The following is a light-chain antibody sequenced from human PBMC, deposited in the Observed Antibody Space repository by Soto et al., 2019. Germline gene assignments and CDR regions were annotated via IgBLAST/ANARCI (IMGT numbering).Light chain of an antibody. Sequence: EIVLTQSPATLSLSPGERATLSCRASQSVSSYLAWYQQKPGQAPRLLIYDASNRATGIPARFSGSGSVTDFTLTISSLEPEDFAVYYCQQRSNWFLTFGGGTKVEIK. CDR2: DAS. J-gene: IGKJ4*01. V-gene: IGKV3-11*01. CDR3: QQRSNWFLT. CDR1: QSVSSY.